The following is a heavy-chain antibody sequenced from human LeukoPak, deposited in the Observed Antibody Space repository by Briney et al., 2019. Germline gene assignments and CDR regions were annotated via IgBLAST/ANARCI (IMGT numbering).Heavy chain of an antibody. CDR2: IYYSGST. CDR1: GGSISSSSYY. V-gene: IGHV4-39*01. CDR3: ARVKDFAYSFFDL. Sequence: SETLSLTCTVSGGSISSSSYYWGWIRQPPGKGLEWIGSIYYSGSTYYNPSLKSRVTISVDTSKNQFSLKLSSVTAADTAVYYCARVKDFAYSFFDLWGRGTLVTVSS. J-gene: IGHJ2*01.